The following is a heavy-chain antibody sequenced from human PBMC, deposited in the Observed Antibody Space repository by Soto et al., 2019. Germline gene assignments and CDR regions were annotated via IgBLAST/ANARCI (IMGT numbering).Heavy chain of an antibody. CDR2: IYAGDSEI. J-gene: IGHJ4*02. V-gene: IGHV5-51*01. CDR3: SRHTSDRYGPDF. D-gene: IGHD3-22*01. CDR1: GYSFISYW. Sequence: LKISCKGSGYSFISYWIGWVRQMPGKGLELMGIIYAGDSEIRYSPSFQGQVTISVDRAMSTAYLQWRSLKASDTAMYYCSRHTSDRYGPDFWGQGTLVTVSS.